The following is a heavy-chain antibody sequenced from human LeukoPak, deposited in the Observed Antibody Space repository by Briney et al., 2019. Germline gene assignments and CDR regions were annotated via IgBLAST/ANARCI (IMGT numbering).Heavy chain of an antibody. CDR1: GFTFSNYW. CDR3: AREGGGITIFGVVIIGRRRLGFDP. V-gene: IGHV3-7*01. CDR2: IKQDRSEK. J-gene: IGHJ5*02. D-gene: IGHD3-3*01. Sequence: GGSLRLSCAASGFTFSNYWMSWVRQAPGKGLEWVANIKQDRSEKYYVDSVKGRFTISRDNAKNTLYLQMNSLRAEDTAVYYCAREGGGITIFGVVIIGRRRLGFDPWGQGTLVTVSS.